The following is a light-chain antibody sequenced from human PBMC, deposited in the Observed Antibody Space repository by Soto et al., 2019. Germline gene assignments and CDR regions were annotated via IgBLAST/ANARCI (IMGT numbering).Light chain of an antibody. CDR2: GAS. CDR1: QSVSSSY. CDR3: QQYGSSPPWT. Sequence: EIVLTQSPGSLSLSPGERPTLSCRASQSVSSSYLAWYQQKPGQAPRFLIYGASNRATGIPDRFSGSGSGTDFTLTISRLEPEDFAVYYCQQYGSSPPWTFGQGTKVEIK. J-gene: IGKJ1*01. V-gene: IGKV3-20*01.